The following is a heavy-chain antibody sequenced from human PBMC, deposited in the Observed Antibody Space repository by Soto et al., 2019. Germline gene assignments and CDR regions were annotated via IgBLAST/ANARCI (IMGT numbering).Heavy chain of an antibody. CDR3: ATSTVSYVDIVSSTTRGYFDH. J-gene: IGHJ4*02. D-gene: IGHD5-12*01. CDR1: GYNLNTYW. CDR2: IYPGDSDT. V-gene: IGHV5-51*01. Sequence: LGESLKTSCEGPGYNLNTYWIGWVRQMPGKGLEWMALIYPGDSDTRYSPSFEGQVTLSVDRSISTAYLQWSSLKASDTAIYYCATSTVSYVDIVSSTTRGYFDHWGQGTLVTVSS.